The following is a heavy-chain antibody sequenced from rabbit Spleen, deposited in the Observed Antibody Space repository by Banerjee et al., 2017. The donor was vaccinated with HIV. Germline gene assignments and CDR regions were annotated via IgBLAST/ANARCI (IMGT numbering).Heavy chain of an antibody. V-gene: IGHV1S40*01. CDR1: GVSFSLSSY. CDR3: ARDTSSSFSSYGMDL. J-gene: IGHJ6*01. Sequence: QSLEESGGDLVKPGASLTLTCTASGVSFSLSSYMCWVRQAPGKGLEWIACIDAGSSGFTYFATWAKGWFAISKTSSTTVTLQMTRLTAADTATYFCARDTSSSFSSYGMDLWGPGTLVTVS. D-gene: IGHD1-1*01. CDR2: IDAGSSGFT.